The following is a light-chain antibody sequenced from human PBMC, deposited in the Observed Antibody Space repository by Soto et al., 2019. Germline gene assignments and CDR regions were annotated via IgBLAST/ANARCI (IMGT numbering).Light chain of an antibody. CDR2: DAS. CDR3: QQRSNWPIT. V-gene: IGKV3-11*01. J-gene: IGKJ5*01. CDR1: QNINKY. Sequence: EIVLKQSQGTLSFSPGERATLSCRTSQNINKYLAWYQQKPGQAPRLLIYDASNRATGTPARFSGSGSGTDFTLTISSLEPEDFAVYYCQQRSNWPITFGQGTRLEIK.